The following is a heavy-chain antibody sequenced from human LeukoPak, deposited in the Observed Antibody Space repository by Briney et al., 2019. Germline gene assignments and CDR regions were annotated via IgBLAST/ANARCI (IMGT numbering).Heavy chain of an antibody. CDR3: ASADGYSYGYGDAFDI. CDR1: GGSISSHY. CDR2: IYYSGST. J-gene: IGHJ3*02. D-gene: IGHD5-18*01. V-gene: IGHV4-59*11. Sequence: SETLSLTCTVSGGSISSHYWSWIRQPPGKGLEWIGYIYYSGSTNYNPSLKSRVTISVDTSKNQFSLKLSSVTAADTAVYYCASADGYSYGYGDAFDIWGQGTMVTVPS.